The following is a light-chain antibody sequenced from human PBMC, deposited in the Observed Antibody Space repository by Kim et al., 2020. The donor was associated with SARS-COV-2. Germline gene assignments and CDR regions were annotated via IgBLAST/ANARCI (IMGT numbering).Light chain of an antibody. Sequence: SASVEDRVTITWQASQDIGKYLNWYQQKPGKAPNRLIYDASNLQTGVPSRFSGSGSETDFTFTISSLQPEDIATYYCQQCDDLPYTFGQGTKLEI. CDR3: QQCDDLPYT. V-gene: IGKV1-33*01. CDR1: QDIGKY. J-gene: IGKJ2*01. CDR2: DAS.